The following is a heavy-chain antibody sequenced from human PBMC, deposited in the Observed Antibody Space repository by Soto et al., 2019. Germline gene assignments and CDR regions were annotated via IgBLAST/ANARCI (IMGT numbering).Heavy chain of an antibody. Sequence: EVQLLESGGGLVQPGGSLRLSCAASGFTFSSFAMSWVRQAPGKGLEWVSGISGSGATTYYADSVKGRFTISRDNSKNKLYMHMDSRRGEEMVVYYCGGGGIGSSGRTVFFVVWGQGIRVSFS. CDR2: ISGSGATT. CDR1: GFTFSSFA. CDR3: GGGGIGSSGRTVFFVV. V-gene: IGHV3-23*01. J-gene: IGHJ3*01. D-gene: IGHD2-15*01.